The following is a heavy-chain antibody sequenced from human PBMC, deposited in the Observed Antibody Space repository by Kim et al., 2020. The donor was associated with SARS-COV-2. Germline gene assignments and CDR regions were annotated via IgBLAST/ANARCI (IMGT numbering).Heavy chain of an antibody. CDR2: IYYSGST. D-gene: IGHD3-10*01. V-gene: IGHV4-59*01. CDR3: ARDISDYGSGSYFWFDP. CDR1: GGSISSYY. Sequence: SETLSLTCTVSGGSISSYYWSWIRQPPGKGLEWIGYIYYSGSTNYNPSLKSRVTISVDTSKNQFSLKLSSVTAADTAVYYCARDISDYGSGSYFWFDPWGQGTLVTVSS. J-gene: IGHJ5*02.